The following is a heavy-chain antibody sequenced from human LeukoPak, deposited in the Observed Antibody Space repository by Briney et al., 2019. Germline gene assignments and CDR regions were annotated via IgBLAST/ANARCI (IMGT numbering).Heavy chain of an antibody. D-gene: IGHD3-3*01. J-gene: IGHJ4*02. V-gene: IGHV3-23*01. CDR2: ISGSGGST. Sequence: PGGSLRLSCAASGFTFSSYAMSWVRQAPGKGLEWVSAISGSGGSTYYADSVKGRFTFSRDNSKNTLYLQMNSLRAEDTAVYYCAKRNGDFWSGYYTQFDYWGQGTLVTVSS. CDR3: AKRNGDFWSGYYTQFDY. CDR1: GFTFSSYA.